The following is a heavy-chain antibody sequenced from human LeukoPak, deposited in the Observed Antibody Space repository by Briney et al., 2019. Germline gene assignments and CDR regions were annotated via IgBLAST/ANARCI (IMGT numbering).Heavy chain of an antibody. Sequence: KSSETLSLTCTVSGGSISSGDYYWSWIRQPPGKGLEWIGYIYYSGSTYYNPSLKSRVTISVDTSKNQFSLKLSSVTAADTAVYYCARETYYDFWSGYYTGDWFDPWGQGTLVTVSS. V-gene: IGHV4-30-4*01. CDR3: ARETYYDFWSGYYTGDWFDP. CDR2: IYYSGST. D-gene: IGHD3-3*01. CDR1: GGSISSGDYY. J-gene: IGHJ5*02.